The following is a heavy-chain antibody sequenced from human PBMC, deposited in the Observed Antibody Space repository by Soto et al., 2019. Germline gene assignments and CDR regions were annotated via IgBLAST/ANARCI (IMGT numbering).Heavy chain of an antibody. CDR2: IYYSGNT. CDR1: GGSVSSGDYY. CDR3: ARIPVDTSMIYWLDP. Sequence: TSETLSLTCTVSGGSVSSGDYYWSWIRQPPGKGLEWIGYIYYSGNTNYNPSLKSRVIISVDTSKNLFSLKLTSVTAADTAVYYCARIPVDTSMIYWLDPWGQGTLGTVSS. D-gene: IGHD5-18*01. J-gene: IGHJ5*02. V-gene: IGHV4-61*08.